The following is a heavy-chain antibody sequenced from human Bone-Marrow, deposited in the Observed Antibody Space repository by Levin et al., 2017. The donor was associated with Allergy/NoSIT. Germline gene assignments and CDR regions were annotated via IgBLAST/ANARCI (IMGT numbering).Heavy chain of an antibody. CDR3: ATALNDGDDAFDI. CDR1: GYTLTDLS. Sequence: ASVKVSCKVSGYTLTDLSMHWVRQAPGKGLEWMGGFDRENGETMYVQRFQGRVTMTEDTSTDTAYMELSSLRSEDTAVYYCATALNDGDDAFDIWGQGTMVTVSS. CDR2: FDRENGET. D-gene: IGHD1-1*01. J-gene: IGHJ3*02. V-gene: IGHV1-24*01.